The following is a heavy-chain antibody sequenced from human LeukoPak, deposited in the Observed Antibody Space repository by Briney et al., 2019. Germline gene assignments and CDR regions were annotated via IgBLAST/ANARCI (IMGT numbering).Heavy chain of an antibody. CDR3: ARDRGSITIFGVVIGPDYGMDV. V-gene: IGHV4-59*01. CDR2: IYYSGST. J-gene: IGHJ6*02. CDR1: GGPISSYY. Sequence: SETLSLTCTVSGGPISSYYWSWIRQPPGKGLEWIGYIYYSGSTNYNPSLKSRVTISVDTSKNQFSLKLSSVTAADTAVYYCARDRGSITIFGVVIGPDYGMDVWGQGTTVTVSS. D-gene: IGHD3-3*01.